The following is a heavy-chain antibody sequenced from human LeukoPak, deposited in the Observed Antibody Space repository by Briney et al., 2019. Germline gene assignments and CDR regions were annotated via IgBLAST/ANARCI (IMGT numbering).Heavy chain of an antibody. D-gene: IGHD3-10*01. V-gene: IGHV1-46*01. CDR3: ARDTGGAAANPLDCYGSGMPDY. Sequence: ASVKVSCKASGYTFTSYYMHWVRQAPGQGLEWMGIINPSGGSTSYAQKFQGRVTMTRDTSTSTVYMELSSLRSEDTAVYYCARDTGGAAANPLDCYGSGMPDYWGQGTLVTVSS. CDR2: INPSGGST. J-gene: IGHJ4*02. CDR1: GYTFTSYY.